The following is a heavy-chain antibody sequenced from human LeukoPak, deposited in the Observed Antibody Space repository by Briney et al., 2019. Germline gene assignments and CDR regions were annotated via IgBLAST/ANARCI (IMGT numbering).Heavy chain of an antibody. D-gene: IGHD3-22*01. V-gene: IGHV3-73*01. J-gene: IGHJ4*02. CDR1: GFTFSGSA. Sequence: GGSLRLSCAASGFTFSGSAMHWVRQASGKGLEWVGRIRSKANSYATAYAASAKGRFTISRDDSKNTAYLQMNSLKTEDTAVYYCTRRMLDRSGSNTTVDYWGQGTLVTVSS. CDR3: TRRMLDRSGSNTTVDY. CDR2: IRSKANSYAT.